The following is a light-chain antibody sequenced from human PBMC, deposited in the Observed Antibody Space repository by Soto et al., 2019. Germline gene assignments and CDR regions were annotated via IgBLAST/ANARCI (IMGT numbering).Light chain of an antibody. CDR3: GTDHDSGSNFVRV. CDR2: VGTGEIVG. CDR1: GGDSNYI. J-gene: IGLJ3*02. Sequence: QLVLTQPPSASASLGASVTLTCTLSGGDSNYIVDWYQQRPGKGPRFVMRVGTGEIVGSKGDGIPDRFSVLGSGLNRYLTIKNIQEEDEGDYHCGTDHDSGSNFVRVFGGGTKLTVL. V-gene: IGLV9-49*03.